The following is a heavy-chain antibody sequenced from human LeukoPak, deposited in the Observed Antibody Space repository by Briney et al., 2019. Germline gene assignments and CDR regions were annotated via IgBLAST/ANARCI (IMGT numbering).Heavy chain of an antibody. CDR1: GFTLSSFW. D-gene: IGHD6-13*01. CDR2: IKKDGSER. Sequence: GGSLRLSCAASGFTLSSFWMSWVRQAPGKGLEWVANIKKDGSERYYVDSVAGRFTISRDTRKNFLYLQMISLRTEDTALYYCAKDLGKVIAAAGTSGFDSWGRGTLVTVSS. CDR3: AKDLGKVIAAAGTSGFDS. V-gene: IGHV3-7*03. J-gene: IGHJ4*01.